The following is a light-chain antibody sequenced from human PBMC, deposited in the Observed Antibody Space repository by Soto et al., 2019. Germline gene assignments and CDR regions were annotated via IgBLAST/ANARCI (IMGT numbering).Light chain of an antibody. CDR3: QLTYNAPPLT. Sequence: DIQLTQSPSSLSASVGDRVTITCRVSQGFSSYLNCYRQKPGKDPNLLIYSASNLQSGVPSRFSGSGSGTDFTLTISSLQPEDVATYYGQLTYNAPPLTFGGGTKVEIK. V-gene: IGKV1-27*01. CDR1: QGFSSY. CDR2: SAS. J-gene: IGKJ4*01.